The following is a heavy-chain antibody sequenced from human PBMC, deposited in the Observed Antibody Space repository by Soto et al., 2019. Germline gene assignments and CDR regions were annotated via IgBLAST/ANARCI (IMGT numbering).Heavy chain of an antibody. V-gene: IGHV4-34*01. J-gene: IGHJ6*02. CDR1: GGSFSGYY. Sequence: SSETLSLTCAVYGGSFSGYYWSWIRQPPGKGLEWIGEINHSGSTNYNPSLKSRVTISVDTSKNQFSLKLSSVTAADTAVYYCARVGIVVVPAVYYNYYGMDGWGQGTTVTVSS. D-gene: IGHD2-2*03. CDR2: INHSGST. CDR3: ARVGIVVVPAVYYNYYGMDG.